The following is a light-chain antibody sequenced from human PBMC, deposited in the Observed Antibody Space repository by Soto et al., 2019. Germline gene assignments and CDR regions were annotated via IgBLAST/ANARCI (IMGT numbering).Light chain of an antibody. V-gene: IGLV2-8*01. CDR3: GSYGGSNNLI. CDR2: EVT. J-gene: IGLJ2*01. Sequence: QSALTQPPSASGSPGQSVTISCTGTSSDVGGYNYVSWYQQHPGKAPKLVIYEVTKRPSGVPDRFSGSRSGNTASLTVSGLRAEDEADYYCGSYGGSNNLIFGGGTKLTVL. CDR1: SSDVGGYNY.